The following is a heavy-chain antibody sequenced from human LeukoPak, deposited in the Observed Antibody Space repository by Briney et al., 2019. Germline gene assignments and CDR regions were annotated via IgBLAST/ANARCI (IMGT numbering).Heavy chain of an antibody. D-gene: IGHD6-19*01. J-gene: IGHJ5*02. CDR1: GFTFSSYA. Sequence: GGSLRLSCAASGFTFSSYAMSWVRQAPGKGLEWVSAISGSGGSTYYADSVKGRFTISRDNSKNTLYLQMNSLRAEDTAVYYCAKDGRGYSSVTRWFDPWGQGTLVTVSS. V-gene: IGHV3-23*01. CDR3: AKDGRGYSSVTRWFDP. CDR2: ISGSGGST.